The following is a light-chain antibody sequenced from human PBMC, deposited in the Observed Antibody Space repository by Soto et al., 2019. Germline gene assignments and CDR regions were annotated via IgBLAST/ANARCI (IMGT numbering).Light chain of an antibody. J-gene: IGKJ2*01. Sequence: EIVMTQSPGTLSVFPGERATLSCGASQSVSSNLAWYQQKPGQAPRLLIYGASTRATGIPARFSGSGSGTEFTLSISSRQSEDVAVYYCQQYKNWPPEYTFGQGTKLDIK. CDR1: QSVSSN. CDR2: GAS. CDR3: QQYKNWPPEYT. V-gene: IGKV3D-15*01.